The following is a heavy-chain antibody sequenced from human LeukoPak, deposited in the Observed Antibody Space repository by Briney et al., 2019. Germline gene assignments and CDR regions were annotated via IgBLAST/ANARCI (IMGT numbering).Heavy chain of an antibody. CDR2: CNNDGTTT. CDR1: GFTSSGYW. CDR3: ARAYYYYNMDV. V-gene: IGHV3-74*01. J-gene: IGHJ6*03. Sequence: PGGSLRLSCAASGFTSSGYWVHWVRQAPGKGLVWVSRCNNDGTTTNYADSVKGRFTVSRDKAKNTLYLQMNSLRAEDTAVYYCARAYYYYNMDVWGKGTTVTVSS.